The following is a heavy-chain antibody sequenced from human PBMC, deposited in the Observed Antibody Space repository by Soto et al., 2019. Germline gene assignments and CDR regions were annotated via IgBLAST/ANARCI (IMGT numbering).Heavy chain of an antibody. Sequence: QVQLVQSGAEVKKPGASVKVSCKASGYTFTTYGITWVRQAPGQGLEWMGWISLYDGSTKYAQNLQGRVTMTTDTPTSTAYMELTSLRSDDTAVYYCARERASGYVDFWGQGTLVTVSS. CDR1: GYTFTTYG. CDR3: ARERASGYVDF. V-gene: IGHV1-18*01. CDR2: ISLYDGST. D-gene: IGHD3-10*01. J-gene: IGHJ4*02.